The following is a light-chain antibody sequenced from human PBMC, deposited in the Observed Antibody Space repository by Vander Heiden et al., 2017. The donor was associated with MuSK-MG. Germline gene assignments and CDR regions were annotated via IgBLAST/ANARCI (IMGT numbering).Light chain of an antibody. CDR1: QDISNY. Sequence: DSQLTQSPSSLSASVGDRVTITCQASQDISNYLNWYQQKPGKVPKLLIYDASNLETGVPSRFSGSGSGTDFTFTISSLQPEDIATYYCQQYDNIPYTFGQGTKLEIK. CDR3: QQYDNIPYT. J-gene: IGKJ2*01. V-gene: IGKV1-33*01. CDR2: DAS.